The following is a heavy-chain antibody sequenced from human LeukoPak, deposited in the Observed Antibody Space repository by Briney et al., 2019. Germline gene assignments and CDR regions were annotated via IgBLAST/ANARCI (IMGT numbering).Heavy chain of an antibody. V-gene: IGHV3-53*01. CDR3: ARVQGHTMVREYYFDY. Sequence: GGSLRLSCAASGFTLSTYSMNWVRQAAGKGLEWVSVIYSGGSTYYADSVKGRFTISRDNSKNTLYLQMNSLRAEDTAVYYCARVQGHTMVREYYFDYWGQGTLVTVSS. J-gene: IGHJ4*02. D-gene: IGHD3-10*01. CDR2: IYSGGST. CDR1: GFTLSTYS.